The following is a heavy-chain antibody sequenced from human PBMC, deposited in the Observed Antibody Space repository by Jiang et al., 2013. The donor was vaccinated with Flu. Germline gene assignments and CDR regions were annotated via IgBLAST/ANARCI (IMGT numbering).Heavy chain of an antibody. CDR1: GYTFTSYY. V-gene: IGHV1-46*01. J-gene: IGHJ4*02. CDR2: INPSGGST. Sequence: SGAEVKKPGASVKVSCKASGYTFTSYYMHWVRQAPGQGLEWMGIINPSGGSTSYAQKFQGRVTMTRDTSTSTVYMELSSLRSEDTAVYYCAREAGYRGNSGVWFDYWGQGTLVTVSS. D-gene: IGHD4-23*01. CDR3: AREAGYRGNSGVWFDY.